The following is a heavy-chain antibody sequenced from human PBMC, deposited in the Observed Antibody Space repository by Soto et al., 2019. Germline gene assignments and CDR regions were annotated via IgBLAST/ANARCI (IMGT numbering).Heavy chain of an antibody. CDR1: GGSITSGGYY. CDR2: IYDSWSS. J-gene: IGHJ4*02. CDR3: ARKQAGSFYGIDY. D-gene: IGHD3-10*01. V-gene: IGHV4-31*03. Sequence: SETLSLTCTVSGGSITSGGYYWSWIRQHPGKGVEWLGYIYDSWSSFYNPSLKSRITLSVDTSQNQFYLKLSSVTAPHTAVYFCARKQAGSFYGIDYWGQGTLVTVSS.